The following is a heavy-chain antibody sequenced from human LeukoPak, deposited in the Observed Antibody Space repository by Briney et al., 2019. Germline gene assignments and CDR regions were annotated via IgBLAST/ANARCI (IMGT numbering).Heavy chain of an antibody. V-gene: IGHV4-59*01. Sequence: KPSETLSLTCTVSGGSISSYYWSWIRQPPGKGLEWIGYIYYSGSTNYNPSLKSRVTMSVDTSKNQFSLKLSSVTAADTAVYYCAGHYYDSSGYSPLDYWAREPLVTVPS. CDR1: GGSISSYY. CDR2: IYYSGST. D-gene: IGHD3-22*01. CDR3: AGHYYDSSGYSPLDY. J-gene: IGHJ4*02.